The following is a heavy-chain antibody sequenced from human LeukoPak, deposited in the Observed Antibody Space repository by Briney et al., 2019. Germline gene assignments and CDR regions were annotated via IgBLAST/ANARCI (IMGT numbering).Heavy chain of an antibody. CDR2: ISNSRTTI. V-gene: IGHV3-48*03. Sequence: GGSLRLSCAASGFTFTSHELDWVRQAIGKGLEWTAHISNSRTTIHTYYAGSVRRRFTISRDNAKNFLFLEMNNLRVDDTGVYYCARVKYSDSSFDYWGQGTLVTVSS. CDR3: ARVKYSDSSFDY. CDR1: GFTFTSHE. J-gene: IGHJ4*02. D-gene: IGHD6-6*01.